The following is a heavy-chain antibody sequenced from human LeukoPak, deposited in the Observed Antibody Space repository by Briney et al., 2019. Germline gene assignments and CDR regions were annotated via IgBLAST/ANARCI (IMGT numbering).Heavy chain of an antibody. D-gene: IGHD2-8*02. Sequence: SETLSLTCTVSGGSIGSYYWSWIRQSPGKGLEWIGNIYYSGSTNYNPSLKSRVTISVDTSKNQFSLKLSSVTAADTAVYYCARSLVGKGSFYYYYYMDVWGKGTTVTVSS. CDR1: GGSIGSYY. CDR3: ARSLVGKGSFYYYYYMDV. V-gene: IGHV4-59*12. CDR2: IYYSGST. J-gene: IGHJ6*03.